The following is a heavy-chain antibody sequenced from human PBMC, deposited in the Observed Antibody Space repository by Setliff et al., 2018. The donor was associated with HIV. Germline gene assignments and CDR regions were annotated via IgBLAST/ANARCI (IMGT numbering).Heavy chain of an antibody. J-gene: IGHJ4*02. CDR3: ARDGYYYDSSGHLAYYFDY. CDR2: INTCTGNP. V-gene: IGHV7-4-1*02. CDR1: GYTFTSYG. Sequence: ASVKVSCKASGYTFTSYGMNWVRQAPGQGLEWMGWINTCTGNPTYAQDFTGRFVFSLDTSVSTAYLQISSLKAEDIAVYYCARDGYYYDSSGHLAYYFDYWGQGTLVTVSS. D-gene: IGHD3-22*01.